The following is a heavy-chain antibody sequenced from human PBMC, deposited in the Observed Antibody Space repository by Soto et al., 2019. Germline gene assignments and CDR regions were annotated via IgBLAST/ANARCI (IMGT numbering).Heavy chain of an antibody. CDR2: IYPGDSDT. J-gene: IGHJ6*02. Sequence: GESLKISCDGAGDTFTNYCIGLVLQMPGKGPEWMGIIYPGDSDTKYNPSFQGQVTISADKSITTTYLQWSSLKASDTAIYYCAASIFYYGMDVWGQGTTVTVSS. V-gene: IGHV5-51*01. CDR1: GDTFTNYC. CDR3: AASIFYYGMDV.